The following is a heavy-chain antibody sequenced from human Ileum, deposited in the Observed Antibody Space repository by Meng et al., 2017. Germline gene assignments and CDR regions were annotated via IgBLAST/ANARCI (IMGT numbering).Heavy chain of an antibody. Sequence: SEIWSSTCTVLGDSLSSNYWSWFPQLPGKGLEWIGYIHYTRKTNYNPTLMRRATMSLDTSKNQFSLELNSVTAADTAVYYCARGFYDSRGYSAPFDSWGRGTLVTVSS. CDR2: IHYTRKT. J-gene: IGHJ4*02. D-gene: IGHD3-22*01. CDR1: GDSLSSNY. V-gene: IGHV4-59*12. CDR3: ARGFYDSRGYSAPFDS.